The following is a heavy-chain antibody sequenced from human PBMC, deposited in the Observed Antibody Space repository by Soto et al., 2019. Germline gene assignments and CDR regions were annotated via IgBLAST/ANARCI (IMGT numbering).Heavy chain of an antibody. CDR1: GFTVSTSY. V-gene: IGHV3-53*01. CDR2: IYRTGTT. CDR3: ARGHETSGGPLAD. Sequence: PGGSLRLSCAASGFTVSTSYMTWVRQAPGKGLQWVSVIYRTGTTHYADSVKGRFTISRDNSKNTLYLQMNSLRAEDTAVYYCARGHETSGGPLADWGQGTLVTVSS. J-gene: IGHJ4*02. D-gene: IGHD1-1*01.